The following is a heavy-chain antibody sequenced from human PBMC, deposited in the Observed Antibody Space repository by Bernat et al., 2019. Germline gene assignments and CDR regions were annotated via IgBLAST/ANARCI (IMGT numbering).Heavy chain of an antibody. CDR1: GFTFSSHG. J-gene: IGHJ4*02. Sequence: EVQLLESGGGLVQPGGSLRLSCAASGFTFSSHGMSWVRQAPGKGLEWVSSIGRSGNTYYSDSAKGRFTISRDNSKNTLNLQMNTLRAEDTAVYYCATRGPTGSYFFDTWGQGTLVTVSS. D-gene: IGHD3-10*01. CDR2: IGRSGNT. CDR3: ATRGPTGSYFFDT. V-gene: IGHV3-23*01.